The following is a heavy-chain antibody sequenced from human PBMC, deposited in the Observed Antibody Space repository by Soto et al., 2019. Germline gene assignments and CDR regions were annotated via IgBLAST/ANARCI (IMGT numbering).Heavy chain of an antibody. CDR1: GYRFTSYW. Sequence: ELQLVQSGTEVKKPGDSLQISCEASGYRFTSYWIGWVRQMPGKGLEWMGVIHPGDSDTRYSTSFQGQVTISVDKSSSTTYLQWSSLKASDTAIYYCATLKRGPYYLDCWGQGTRVTVSA. V-gene: IGHV5-51*01. CDR2: IHPGDSDT. J-gene: IGHJ4*02. CDR3: ATLKRGPYYLDC. D-gene: IGHD2-21*01.